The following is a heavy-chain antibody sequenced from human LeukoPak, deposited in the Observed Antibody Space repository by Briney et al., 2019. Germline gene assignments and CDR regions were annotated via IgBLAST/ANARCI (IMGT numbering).Heavy chain of an antibody. V-gene: IGHV3-21*01. CDR3: ASPYCSGGSCFPDAFDI. CDR1: GFTFSSYS. D-gene: IGHD2-15*01. CDR2: ISSSSSYI. Sequence: KAGGSLRLSCAASGFTFSSYSMNWVRQAPGKGLEWVSSISSSSSYIYYADSVKGRFTISRDNAKNSLYLQMNSLRAEDTAVYYCASPYCSGGSCFPDAFDIWGQGTMVTVSS. J-gene: IGHJ3*02.